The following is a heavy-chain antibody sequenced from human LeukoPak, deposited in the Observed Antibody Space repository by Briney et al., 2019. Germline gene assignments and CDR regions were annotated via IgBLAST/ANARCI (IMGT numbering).Heavy chain of an antibody. D-gene: IGHD3-22*01. V-gene: IGHV4-59*10. CDR3: ARSYYYDSSGYYPAEYFQH. Sequence: GSTNYNPSLKSRVTMSVDTSKNQFSLELSSLTAADTAVYYCARSYYYDSSGYYPAEYFQHWGQGTLVTVSS. CDR2: GST. J-gene: IGHJ1*01.